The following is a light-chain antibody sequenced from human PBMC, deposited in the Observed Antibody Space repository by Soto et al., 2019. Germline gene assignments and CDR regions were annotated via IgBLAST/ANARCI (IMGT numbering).Light chain of an antibody. J-gene: IGKJ4*01. CDR2: GAS. Sequence: EIVMTQSPATLSVSPGERATLSCRASQSVNSNLAWYQQKPGQAPRILIYGASTRATAIPARFSGSGSGTEFTLTISSLQSEDFAVYYSQQYNDWPRTFGGGTKVEIK. CDR3: QQYNDWPRT. V-gene: IGKV3-15*01. CDR1: QSVNSN.